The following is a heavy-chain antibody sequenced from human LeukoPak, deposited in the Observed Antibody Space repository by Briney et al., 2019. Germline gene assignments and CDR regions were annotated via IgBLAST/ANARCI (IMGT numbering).Heavy chain of an antibody. Sequence: GGSLRLSCAASGFTINTNYMNWVRQAPGRGLEWLSVIYPGGVTKYAESVKGRFTVSRDIAKNTVYLEMNDLRAEDTALYYCARDGYSYGYARPDAFDIWGQGTMVTVSS. CDR1: GFTINTNY. CDR3: ARDGYSYGYARPDAFDI. V-gene: IGHV3-53*01. J-gene: IGHJ3*02. D-gene: IGHD5-18*01. CDR2: IYPGGVT.